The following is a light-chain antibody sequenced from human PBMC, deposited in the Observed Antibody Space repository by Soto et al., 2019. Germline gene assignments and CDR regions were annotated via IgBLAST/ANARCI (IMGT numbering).Light chain of an antibody. CDR2: AAS. CDR3: QQYNSYWT. CDR1: QSISSY. V-gene: IGKV1-39*01. Sequence: DIQMTQSPSSLSASVGDRVTIXCRASQSISSYLNWYQQKPGKAPKLLIYAASSLQSGVPSRFSGSGSGTEFTLTISSLQPDDFATYYCQQYNSYWTFGQGTKVDIK. J-gene: IGKJ1*01.